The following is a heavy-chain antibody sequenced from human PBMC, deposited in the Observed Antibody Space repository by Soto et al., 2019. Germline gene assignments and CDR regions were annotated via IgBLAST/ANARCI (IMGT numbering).Heavy chain of an antibody. V-gene: IGHV3-74*01. CDR1: GFTFSIYW. J-gene: IGHJ4*02. Sequence: EVRLVESGGGLVQPGGSLRLSCAASGFTFSIYWMHWVRQAPGKGLVWVSRINSDGSSITYADSVKGLFTISRDNAKNTLYLQMNSMRAEDTAVYYCARGSGFSDYWGQGTLVTVSS. CDR2: INSDGSSI. D-gene: IGHD3-3*01. CDR3: ARGSGFSDY.